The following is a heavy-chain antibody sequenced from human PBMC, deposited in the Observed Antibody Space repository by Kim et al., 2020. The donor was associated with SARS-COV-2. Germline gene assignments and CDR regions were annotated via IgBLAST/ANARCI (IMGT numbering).Heavy chain of an antibody. D-gene: IGHD3-10*01. J-gene: IGHJ3*02. Sequence: GGSLRLSCTASGFTFHNYGMHWVRQAPGKGLEWVSGISWNSDKIGYGDSVKGRFTISRDNAKNSLYLQMNSLRAEDTALYYCAKDVAPNYYNRPDAFDIWGQGTLVTVSS. CDR1: GFTFHNYG. V-gene: IGHV3-9*01. CDR2: ISWNSDKI. CDR3: AKDVAPNYYNRPDAFDI.